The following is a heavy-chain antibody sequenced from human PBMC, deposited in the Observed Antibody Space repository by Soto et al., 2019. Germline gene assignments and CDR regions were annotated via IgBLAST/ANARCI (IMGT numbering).Heavy chain of an antibody. Sequence: PGGSLRLSCAASGFTFSSYAMSWDRQAPGKGLEWVSAISGSGGSTYYADSVKGRFTISRDNSKNTLYLQMNSLRAEDTAVYYCAKGPRPYYDSSGYYGHWGQGTLVTV. CDR2: ISGSGGST. CDR3: AKGPRPYYDSSGYYGH. J-gene: IGHJ4*02. CDR1: GFTFSSYA. V-gene: IGHV3-23*01. D-gene: IGHD3-22*01.